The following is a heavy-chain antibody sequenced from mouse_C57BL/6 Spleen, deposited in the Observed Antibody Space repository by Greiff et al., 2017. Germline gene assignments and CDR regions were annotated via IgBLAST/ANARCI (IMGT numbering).Heavy chain of an antibody. D-gene: IGHD1-1*01. V-gene: IGHV5-4*03. J-gene: IGHJ1*03. CDR3: ARRYYGSGYWYFDV. CDR1: GFTFSSSA. Sequence: EVMLVESGGGLVKPGGSLKLSCAASGFTFSSSAMSWVRQTPEKRLEWVATISDGGSYTYYPDNVKGRFTISRDNAKNNLYLQMSHLKSEDTAMYYCARRYYGSGYWYFDVWGTGTTVTVSS. CDR2: ISDGGSYT.